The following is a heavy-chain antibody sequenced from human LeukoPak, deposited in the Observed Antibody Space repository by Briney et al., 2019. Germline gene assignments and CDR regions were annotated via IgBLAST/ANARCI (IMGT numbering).Heavy chain of an antibody. D-gene: IGHD2-15*01. CDR2: INPNSGGT. CDR1: GYTFTGYY. Sequence: ASVKVSCKASGYTFTGYYMHWVRQAPGQGLEWMGWINPNSGGTNCAQKFQGWVTMTRDTSISTAYMELSRLGSDDTAVYYCARAQVVVVAASVYYYYGMDVWGKGTTVTVSS. CDR3: ARAQVVVVAASVYYYYGMDV. J-gene: IGHJ6*04. V-gene: IGHV1-2*04.